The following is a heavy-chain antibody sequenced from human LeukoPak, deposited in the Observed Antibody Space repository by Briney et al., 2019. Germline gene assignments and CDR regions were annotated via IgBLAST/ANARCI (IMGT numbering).Heavy chain of an antibody. CDR3: ARTGDYVLMDV. D-gene: IGHD3-16*01. CDR1: GFTFSSYW. CDR2: IKQDGSEK. Sequence: GGSLRLSCAASGFTFSSYWMSWVRQAPRKGLEWVANIKQDGSEKYYADSVKHRFTISRDNAKNSLYLQMNSPRAEDTAVYYCARTGDYVLMDVWGQGTTVTVSS. J-gene: IGHJ6*02. V-gene: IGHV3-7*01.